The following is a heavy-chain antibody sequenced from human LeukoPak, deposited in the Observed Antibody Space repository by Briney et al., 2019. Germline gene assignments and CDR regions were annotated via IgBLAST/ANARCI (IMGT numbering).Heavy chain of an antibody. Sequence: SETLSLTCAVSGDSIASTIHYWAWIRQPPGKGLEWIGSMYYSGSTYYIPSIKSRVTMSLDTSENQLSLKLSSVTAADTAVYYCARDPYGSGNDAFDIWGQGTMVTVSS. D-gene: IGHD3-10*01. CDR3: ARDPYGSGNDAFDI. J-gene: IGHJ3*02. CDR1: GDSIASTIHY. CDR2: MYYSGST. V-gene: IGHV4-39*07.